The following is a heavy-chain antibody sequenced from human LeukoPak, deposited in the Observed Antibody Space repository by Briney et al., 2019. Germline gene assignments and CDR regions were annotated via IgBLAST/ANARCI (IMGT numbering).Heavy chain of an antibody. CDR3: ALIPSSSSNDY. V-gene: IGHV3-23*01. Sequence: GGSLRLSCAASGFTFSSYAMSWVRQAPGKGLEWVSSISGSGGATYYADSVKGRFTISRDNAKNTLYLQMNSLRAEDTAVYYCALIPSSSSNDYGGQGTLVTVSS. CDR1: GFTFSSYA. J-gene: IGHJ4*02. CDR2: ISGSGGAT. D-gene: IGHD6-6*01.